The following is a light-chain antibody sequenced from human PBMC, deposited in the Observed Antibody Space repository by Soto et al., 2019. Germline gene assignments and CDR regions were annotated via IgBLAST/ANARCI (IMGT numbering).Light chain of an antibody. CDR2: DAS. CDR3: QQRSSWPFT. CDR1: QSVSSY. J-gene: IGKJ3*01. Sequence: EIVLTQSPATLSLSPGERATLSCRASQSVSSYLAWYQQKPGQAPRLLIYDASNRATGIPARFSGSASGTDFTLTISSLDPEDFAVYYCQQRSSWPFTFGPGTKVDIK. V-gene: IGKV3-11*01.